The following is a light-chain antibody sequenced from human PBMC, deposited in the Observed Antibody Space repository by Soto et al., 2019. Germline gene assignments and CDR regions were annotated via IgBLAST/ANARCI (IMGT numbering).Light chain of an antibody. Sequence: QSVLTQPPSASGTPGQRVTISCSGRSSNIGSNTVNWYQQFPGTASKLLIYSNNQRPSGVPDRFSGSKSGTSASLAISGLQSEDEADYYCAVWDDSLNGQVFATGTKLTVL. V-gene: IGLV1-44*01. CDR1: SSNIGSNT. CDR2: SNN. CDR3: AVWDDSLNGQV. J-gene: IGLJ1*01.